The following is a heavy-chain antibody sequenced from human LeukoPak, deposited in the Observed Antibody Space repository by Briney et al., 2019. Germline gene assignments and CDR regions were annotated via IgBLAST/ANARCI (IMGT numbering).Heavy chain of an antibody. CDR1: GGSISSNTNY. Sequence: PSETLALTCTVSGGSISSNTNYWGWIRQPPGKGLEWIGSIYYSGSTYYNSSLKSRVTISVDTSKNQFSLKLRSVTAADTAVYYCARHRRIGGYSYGYYYYGMDVWGQGTTVTVSS. CDR3: ARHRRIGGYSYGYYYYGMDV. J-gene: IGHJ6*02. D-gene: IGHD5-18*01. CDR2: IYYSGST. V-gene: IGHV4-39*01.